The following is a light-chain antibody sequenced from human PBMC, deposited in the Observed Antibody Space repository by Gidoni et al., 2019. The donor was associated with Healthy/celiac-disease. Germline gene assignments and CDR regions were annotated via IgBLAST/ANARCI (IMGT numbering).Light chain of an antibody. CDR1: QSVSSN. V-gene: IGKV3-15*01. CDR2: GAS. Sequence: EIVMTQSPATLSVSPGERATLSCRASQSVSSNLAWYQQKPGQAPRLLIYGASTRATGIPARFSGSGSGTEFTRTISSLQSEDFAVYYCQQYNNWPPTFGQGTKLEIK. J-gene: IGKJ2*01. CDR3: QQYNNWPPT.